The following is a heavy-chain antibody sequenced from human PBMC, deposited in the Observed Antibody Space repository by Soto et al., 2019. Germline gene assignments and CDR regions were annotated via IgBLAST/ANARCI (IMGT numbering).Heavy chain of an antibody. CDR2: INPDNGNT. V-gene: IGHV1-3*01. CDR3: ARRQGAYCGNDCLLPYDY. CDR1: GYSFINFA. D-gene: IGHD2-21*02. Sequence: GASVKVSCKASGYSFINFAIHWVRQAPGQSLEWMGWINPDNGNTKYSQKLQGRVTFTRDTSASTAYMELSSLRSEDTSVYYCARRQGAYCGNDCLLPYDYWGQGTLVTVSS. J-gene: IGHJ4*02.